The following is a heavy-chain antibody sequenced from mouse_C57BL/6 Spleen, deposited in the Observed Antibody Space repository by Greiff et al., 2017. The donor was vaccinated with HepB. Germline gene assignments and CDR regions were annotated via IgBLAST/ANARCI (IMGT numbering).Heavy chain of an antibody. Sequence: QVQLQQSGPELVKPGASVKISCKASGYAFSSSWMNWVKQRPGKGLEWIGRIYPGDGDTNYNGKFKGKATLTADKSSSTAYMQLSSLTSEDSAVYVCARPRYDYDYYAMDYWGQGTSVTVSS. J-gene: IGHJ4*01. CDR2: IYPGDGDT. V-gene: IGHV1-82*01. CDR3: ARPRYDYDYYAMDY. CDR1: GYAFSSSW. D-gene: IGHD2-4*01.